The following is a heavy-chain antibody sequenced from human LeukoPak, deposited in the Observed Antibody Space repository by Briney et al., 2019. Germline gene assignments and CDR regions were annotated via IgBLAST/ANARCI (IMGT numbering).Heavy chain of an antibody. V-gene: IGHV4-34*01. CDR2: INHSGST. J-gene: IGHJ6*03. D-gene: IGHD3-3*01. CDR1: GGSFSGYY. CDR3: ARGGRITIFGVVRSAYYYYMDV. Sequence: PSETLSLTCAVYGGSFSGYYWSWIRQPPGKGLEWIGEINHSGSTNYNPTLKSRVTISVDTSKNQFSLKLSSVTAADTAVYYCARGGRITIFGVVRSAYYYYMDVWGQGTLVTVSS.